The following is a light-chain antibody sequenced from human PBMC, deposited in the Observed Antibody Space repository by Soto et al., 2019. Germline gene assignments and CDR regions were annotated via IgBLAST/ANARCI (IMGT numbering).Light chain of an antibody. CDR1: QGISNY. CDR3: QKYNSAPALT. J-gene: IGKJ4*01. CDR2: AAS. V-gene: IGKV1-27*01. Sequence: DIQMTQSPSSLSASVGDRVTITCRASQGISNYLAWYQQKPGKVPKLLIYAASTLQSGVPSRFSGSGSGTDFSLTISSLQPEDVATYYCQKYNSAPALTFGGGTKVEIK.